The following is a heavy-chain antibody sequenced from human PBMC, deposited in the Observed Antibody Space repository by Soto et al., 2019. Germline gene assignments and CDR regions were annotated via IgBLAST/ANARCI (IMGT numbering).Heavy chain of an antibody. CDR1: GFTFSSYA. CDR3: AKSLSTATSFDY. Sequence: GGSLRLSCAASGFTFSSYAMNWVRQAPGKGPEWVSHISVTGDTYYADSVKGRFTISRDNSKNTLFLQMNSLRAEDTAVYYCAKSLSTATSFDYWGQGTPVTVSS. CDR2: ISVTGDT. V-gene: IGHV3-23*01. J-gene: IGHJ4*02.